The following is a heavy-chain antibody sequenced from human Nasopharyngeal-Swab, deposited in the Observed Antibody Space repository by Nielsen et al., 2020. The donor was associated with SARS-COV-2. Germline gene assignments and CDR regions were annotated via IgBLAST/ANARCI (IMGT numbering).Heavy chain of an antibody. CDR3: ARWSSWYNWLDP. CDR1: GDSISTGRYS. D-gene: IGHD6-13*01. Sequence: SCAVSGDSISTGRYSWDWIRQPPGKGLEWIGSIYYSGTTYYNPSLKSRVTISVDTSKNQFSLKLNSATAADTAVYYCARWSSWYNWLDPWGQGTQVIVSS. J-gene: IGHJ5*02. CDR2: IYYSGTT. V-gene: IGHV4-39*01.